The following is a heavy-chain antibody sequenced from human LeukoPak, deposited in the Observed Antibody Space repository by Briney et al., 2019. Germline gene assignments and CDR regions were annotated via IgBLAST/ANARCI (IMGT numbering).Heavy chain of an antibody. CDR3: ARLHGATPGWYFDL. CDR2: IYSGGST. Sequence: GGSLRLSCTVSGFTFSSNSMSWVRQAPGKGLEWVSVIYSGGSTYYADSVKGRFTISRDNSKNMMYLQMNSLRAEDTAVYYCARLHGATPGWYFDLWGRGTLVTVSS. CDR1: GFTFSSNS. D-gene: IGHD1-26*01. V-gene: IGHV3-53*01. J-gene: IGHJ2*01.